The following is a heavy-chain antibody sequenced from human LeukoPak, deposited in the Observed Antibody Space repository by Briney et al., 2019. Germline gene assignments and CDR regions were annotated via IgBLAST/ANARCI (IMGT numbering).Heavy chain of an antibody. CDR2: IYTSGTT. CDR3: AGSLPAPKEFAY. V-gene: IGHV4-4*09. CDR1: GGSISSYY. Sequence: PSETLSLTCTVSGGSISSYYWSWIRQPPGKGLERIGYIYTSGTTNYNPSLMSRVTISADTSKNQFSLKLSSVTAADTAVYYCAGSLPAPKEFAYWGQGTLVTVSS. J-gene: IGHJ4*02. D-gene: IGHD3-16*02.